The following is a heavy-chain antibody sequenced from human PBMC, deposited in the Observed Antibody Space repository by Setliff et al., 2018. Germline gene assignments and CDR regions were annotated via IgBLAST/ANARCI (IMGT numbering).Heavy chain of an antibody. V-gene: IGHV3-7*01. J-gene: IGHJ6*02. CDR1: GFTFSRYW. D-gene: IGHD3-10*01. Sequence: GGSLRLSCAASGFTFSRYWMSWVRQAPGKGLEWVANIKQDGSEKYYVDSAKGRFTISRDNAKNSLYLQMNSLRAEDTAVYYCARDHVYGSQYYYYYYGMDVWGQGTTVTVSS. CDR2: IKQDGSEK. CDR3: ARDHVYGSQYYYYYYGMDV.